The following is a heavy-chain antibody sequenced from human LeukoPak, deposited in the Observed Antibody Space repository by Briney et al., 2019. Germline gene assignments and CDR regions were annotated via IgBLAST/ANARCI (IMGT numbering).Heavy chain of an antibody. CDR2: IYHTRGGT. CDR1: LYTVTGYI. J-gene: IGHJ6*01. Sequence: GSVKDSCMPSLYTVTGYIMHSVRQAPGPGGESVGRIYHTRGGTNSAQKFRGGVTMTRETSISTAYIELSSLRSDDTAMYYCARDGDSSCMD. CDR3: ARDGDSSCMD. V-gene: IGHV1-2*06. D-gene: IGHD6-19*01.